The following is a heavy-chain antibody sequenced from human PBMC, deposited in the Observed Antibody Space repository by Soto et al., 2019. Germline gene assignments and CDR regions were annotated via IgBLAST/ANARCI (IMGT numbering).Heavy chain of an antibody. CDR3: ARGVGLYSHYDY. Sequence: QVQLVQSGAEVKKPGASVKVSCKASGYTFTTYAMHWVRQAPGQRLEWMGWINAGNGNTKYSQKFQGRVTITRDTSASTAYMELSSLRSEDTAVYYCARGVGLYSHYDYWGQGTLVTVSS. CDR1: GYTFTTYA. J-gene: IGHJ4*02. D-gene: IGHD2-2*02. CDR2: INAGNGNT. V-gene: IGHV1-3*01.